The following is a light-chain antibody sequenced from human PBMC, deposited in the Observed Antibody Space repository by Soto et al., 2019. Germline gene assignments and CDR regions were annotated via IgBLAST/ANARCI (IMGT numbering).Light chain of an antibody. CDR3: QQYNSFPPYT. J-gene: IGKJ2*01. CDR1: QTISSW. CDR2: DAS. Sequence: DIQMTQSPSTLSGSVGDRVTITCRASQTISSWLAWYQQKPGKAPKLLIYDASSLESGVPSRFSGSGSGTEFTLTISSLQPEDFATYYCQQYNSFPPYTFGLGTKVDNK. V-gene: IGKV1-5*01.